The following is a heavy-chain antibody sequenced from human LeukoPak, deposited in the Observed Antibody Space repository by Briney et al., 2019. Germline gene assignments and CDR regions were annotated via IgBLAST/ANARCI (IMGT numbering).Heavy chain of an antibody. D-gene: IGHD5/OR15-5a*01. CDR1: GYTFTGYY. Sequence: GVSVKPSCKASGYTFTGYYMHWVRQAPGQGLEWMGWINPNSGGTNYAQKFQGRVTMTRDTSISTAYMELSRLRSDDTAVYHCARVRSLYARDYYYGMDVWGQGTTVTVSS. CDR3: ARVRSLYARDYYYGMDV. J-gene: IGHJ6*02. V-gene: IGHV1-2*02. CDR2: INPNSGGT.